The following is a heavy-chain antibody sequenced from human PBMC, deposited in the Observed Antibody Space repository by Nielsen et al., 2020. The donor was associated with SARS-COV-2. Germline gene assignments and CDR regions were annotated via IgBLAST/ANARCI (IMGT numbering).Heavy chain of an antibody. J-gene: IGHJ4*02. CDR1: GGSISSSSYY. CDR3: ARSGGSGNQMGKIDY. D-gene: IGHD3-10*01. CDR2: IYYSGST. Sequence: SETLSLTCTVSGGSISSSSYYWGWIRQPPGKGLEWIGSIYYSGSTYYNPSLKSRVTISVDTSKNQFSLKLSSVTAADTAVYYCARSGGSGNQMGKIDYWGQGTLVTVSS. V-gene: IGHV4-39*01.